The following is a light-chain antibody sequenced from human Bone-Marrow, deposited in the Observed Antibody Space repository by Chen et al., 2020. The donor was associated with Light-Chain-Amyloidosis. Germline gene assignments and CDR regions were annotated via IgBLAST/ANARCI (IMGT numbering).Light chain of an antibody. CDR3: QQSFITPRT. CDR1: QKIDTY. J-gene: IGKJ1*01. V-gene: IGKV1-39*01. CDR2: SVS. Sequence: DVQMTQSPSSLSASVGDRVTITCRASQKIDTYLNWYQQRPGRAPKLLIYSVSRLQSGVPSRFSGSGSATQFTLTISSLQPEDFASYYCQQSFITPRTVGQGTRVE.